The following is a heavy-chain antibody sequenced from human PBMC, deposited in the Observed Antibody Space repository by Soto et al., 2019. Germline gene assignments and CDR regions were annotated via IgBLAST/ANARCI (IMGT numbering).Heavy chain of an antibody. CDR3: ARNNYYDSSGYYYFDY. CDR1: GGTFSSYA. CDR2: IIPIFGTT. V-gene: IGHV1-69*13. J-gene: IGHJ4*02. D-gene: IGHD3-22*01. Sequence: SVKVSCKASGGTFSSYAISWVRQAPGQGLEWMGGIIPIFGTTKHAQKFQGRVTSTADESTSTVYMELSRLASEDTALYYCARNNYYDSSGYYYFDYWGQGTPVTVSS.